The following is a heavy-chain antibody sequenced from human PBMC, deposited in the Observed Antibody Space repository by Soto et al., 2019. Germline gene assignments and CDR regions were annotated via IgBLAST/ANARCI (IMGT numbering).Heavy chain of an antibody. J-gene: IGHJ4*02. CDR1: GFLFNSYG. D-gene: IGHD3-10*01. CDR3: KRERSPGMVFPDFAF. Sequence: EVQLVESGGGLAKPGGSLRLSCAASGFLFNSYGMNWVRLSPGRGLEWISSISSTSTYIEYADSVKGRFIISSDNGENSLFLQMNSLRAEDPAVYSCKRERSPGMVFPDFAFWGQGALVTVSS. V-gene: IGHV3-21*01. CDR2: ISSTSTYI.